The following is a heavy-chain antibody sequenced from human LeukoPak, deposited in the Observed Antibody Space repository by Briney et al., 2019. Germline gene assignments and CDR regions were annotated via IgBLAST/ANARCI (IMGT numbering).Heavy chain of an antibody. CDR1: GYTFTGYY. CDR3: ARVLNYYDSSGYYLRSTGLYYFDY. CDR2: INPNSGGT. D-gene: IGHD3-22*01. J-gene: IGHJ4*02. V-gene: IGHV1-2*02. Sequence: GASVKVSCKASGYTFTGYYMHWVRQAPGQGLEWMGWINPNSGGTNYAQKFQGRVTMTRDTSISTAYMELSRLRSDDTAVYYCARVLNYYDSSGYYLRSTGLYYFDYWGQGTLATVSS.